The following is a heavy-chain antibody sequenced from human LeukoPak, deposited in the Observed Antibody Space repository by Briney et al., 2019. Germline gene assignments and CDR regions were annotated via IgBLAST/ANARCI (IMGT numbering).Heavy chain of an antibody. D-gene: IGHD3-22*01. CDR3: AGDSSIVVVITSDFDY. J-gene: IGHJ4*02. Sequence: GGSLRLSCAASGFTFSSYAMHWVRQAPGKGLEWVAVISYDGSNKYYADSVKGRFTISRDNSKNTLYLQMNSLRAEDTAVYYCAGDSSIVVVITSDFDYWGQGTLVTVSS. V-gene: IGHV3-30-3*01. CDR2: ISYDGSNK. CDR1: GFTFSSYA.